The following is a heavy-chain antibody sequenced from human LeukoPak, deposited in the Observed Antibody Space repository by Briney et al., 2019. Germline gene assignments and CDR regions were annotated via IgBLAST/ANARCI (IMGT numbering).Heavy chain of an antibody. D-gene: IGHD3-3*02. V-gene: IGHV4-61*01. CDR2: IHYSGTT. J-gene: IGHJ3*02. Sequence: SETLSHTCTVSGGSVSSDTYYWSWIRQPPGKGLEWIGYIHYSGTTNYNPSLKSRVTISVDTSKNQFSLKLSSVTAADTAIYYCARLISIHDAFDIWGQGTLVTVSS. CDR1: GGSVSSDTYY. CDR3: ARLISIHDAFDI.